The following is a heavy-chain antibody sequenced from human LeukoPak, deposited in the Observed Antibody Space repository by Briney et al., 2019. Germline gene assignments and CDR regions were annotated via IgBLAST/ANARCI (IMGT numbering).Heavy chain of an antibody. Sequence: SETLSLTCTVSGGSISSYYWSWIRQPPGKGLEWIGYIYYSGSTNYNPSLKSRVTISVDTSKNQFSLKLSSVTAADTAVYYCVRDRELTYWSQGTLVTVSS. CDR3: VRDRELTY. CDR2: IYYSGST. V-gene: IGHV4-59*01. CDR1: GGSISSYY. D-gene: IGHD1-26*01. J-gene: IGHJ4*02.